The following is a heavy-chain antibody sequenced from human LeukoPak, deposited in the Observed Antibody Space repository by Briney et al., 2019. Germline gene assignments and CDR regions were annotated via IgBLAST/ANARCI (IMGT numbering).Heavy chain of an antibody. J-gene: IGHJ4*02. CDR3: ARDHNGPYTFDY. V-gene: IGHV3-48*03. CDR1: GFTFSSYE. D-gene: IGHD2-2*02. CDR2: ISSSGSSI. Sequence: GGSLRLSCAASGFTFSSYEMNWVRQAPGKGLEWVSYISSSGSSIYYADSVKGRFTISRDNAKTSLSLQMNSLRVEDTAVYYCARDHNGPYTFDYWGQGTLVTVSS.